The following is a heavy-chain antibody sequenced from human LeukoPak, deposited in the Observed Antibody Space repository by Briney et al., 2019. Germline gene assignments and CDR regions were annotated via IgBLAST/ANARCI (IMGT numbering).Heavy chain of an antibody. Sequence: TSVKVSCTASGYTFTSYGISWVRQAPGQGLEWMGWISAYNGNTNYAQKLQGRVTMTTDTSTSTAYMELRSLRSDDTAVYYCARIQTSYSSGWYTPPNFDYWGQGTLVTVSS. D-gene: IGHD6-19*01. CDR3: ARIQTSYSSGWYTPPNFDY. V-gene: IGHV1-18*01. CDR2: ISAYNGNT. CDR1: GYTFTSYG. J-gene: IGHJ4*02.